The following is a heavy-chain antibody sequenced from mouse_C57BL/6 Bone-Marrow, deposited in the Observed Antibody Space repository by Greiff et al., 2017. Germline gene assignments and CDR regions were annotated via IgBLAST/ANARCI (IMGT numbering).Heavy chain of an antibody. J-gene: IGHJ1*03. CDR1: GFTFSSYA. Sequence: EVKLMESGGGLVKPGGSLKLSCAASGFTFSSYAMSWVRQTPEKRLEWVATISDGGSYTYYPDNVKGRFTISRDNAKNNLYLQMSQLKSEDTAMYDCARGAYGSSYGYFDVWGTGTTVTVSS. D-gene: IGHD1-1*01. CDR2: ISDGGSYT. V-gene: IGHV5-4*03. CDR3: ARGAYGSSYGYFDV.